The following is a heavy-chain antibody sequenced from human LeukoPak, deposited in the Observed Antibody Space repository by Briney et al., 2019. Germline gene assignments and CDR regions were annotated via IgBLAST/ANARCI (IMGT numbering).Heavy chain of an antibody. Sequence: GESLKISCQGSGYRFATYWIGWVRQMPGKGLEWMGIISPSDSDTIYSPSFQGHVTISVDKSISTAYLQWSSLKASDTAMYYCARHKWLVSGEIGYWGQGTLVTVSS. J-gene: IGHJ4*02. CDR3: ARHKWLVSGEIGY. CDR1: GYRFATYW. D-gene: IGHD6-19*01. V-gene: IGHV5-51*01. CDR2: ISPSDSDT.